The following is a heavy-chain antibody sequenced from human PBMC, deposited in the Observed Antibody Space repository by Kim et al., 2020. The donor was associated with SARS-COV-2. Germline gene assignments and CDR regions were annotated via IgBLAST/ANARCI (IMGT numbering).Heavy chain of an antibody. Sequence: SETLSLTCTVSGGSISSGGYYWSWIRQHPGKGLEWIGYIYYSGSTYYNPSLKSRVTISVDTSKNQFSLKLSSVTAADTAVYYCARDQAAYYYDSSPKGGVAFDIWGQGTMVTVSS. CDR2: IYYSGST. CDR1: GGSISSGGYY. V-gene: IGHV4-31*03. CDR3: ARDQAAYYYDSSPKGGVAFDI. D-gene: IGHD3-22*01. J-gene: IGHJ3*02.